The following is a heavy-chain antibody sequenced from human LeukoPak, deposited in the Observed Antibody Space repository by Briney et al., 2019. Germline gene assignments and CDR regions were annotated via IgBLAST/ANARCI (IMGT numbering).Heavy chain of an antibody. CDR2: ISGSGGST. J-gene: IGHJ4*02. CDR1: GFTFSSYA. D-gene: IGHD3-22*01. Sequence: GGSLRFSCAASGFTFSSYAMSWVRQAPGKGLEWVSAISGSGGSTYYADSVKGRFTISRDNSKNTLYLQMNSLRAEDTAVYYCAKDGDYYDSSGYYYVYFEFDYWGQGTLVTVSS. V-gene: IGHV3-23*01. CDR3: AKDGDYYDSSGYYYVYFEFDY.